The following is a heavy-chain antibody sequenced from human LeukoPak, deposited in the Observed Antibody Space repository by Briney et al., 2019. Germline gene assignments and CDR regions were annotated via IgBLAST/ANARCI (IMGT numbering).Heavy chain of an antibody. CDR1: GGSISSSNW. D-gene: IGHD6-6*01. V-gene: IGHV4-4*02. J-gene: IGHJ4*02. CDR2: IYHSGST. Sequence: SGTLSLTCAVSGGSISSSNWWSWVRQPPGKGLEGIGYIYHSGSTYYNPSLKSRVTISVDRGKNQFSLKLSSVTAADTAVYYCARDQYSSSLDYWGQGTLVTVSS. CDR3: ARDQYSSSLDY.